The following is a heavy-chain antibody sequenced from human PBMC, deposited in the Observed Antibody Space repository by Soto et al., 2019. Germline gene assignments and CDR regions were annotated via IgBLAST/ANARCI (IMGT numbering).Heavy chain of an antibody. D-gene: IGHD4-17*01. V-gene: IGHV4-39*01. Sequence: QLQLQESGPGLVKPSETLSLTCTVSGGSISSSSYYWGWIRQPPGKGLEWIGSIYYSGSTYYNPSLKSRVTISVDTSKNQFSLKLSSVTAADTAVYYCARLYGDYGRGGLVFDYWGQGTLVTVSS. J-gene: IGHJ4*02. CDR2: IYYSGST. CDR1: GGSISSSSYY. CDR3: ARLYGDYGRGGLVFDY.